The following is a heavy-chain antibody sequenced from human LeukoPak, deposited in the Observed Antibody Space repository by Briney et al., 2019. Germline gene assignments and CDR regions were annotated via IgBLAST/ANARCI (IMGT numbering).Heavy chain of an antibody. V-gene: IGHV3-23*01. D-gene: IGHD6-13*01. J-gene: IGHJ4*02. CDR2: ISGSGTST. CDR1: GFNFSSSW. Sequence: GGSLRLSCAASGFNFSSSWMYWVRQAPGKGLEWVSIISGSGTSTDYADSVKGRFTISRDNSKNTLYLQMNSLRAEDTAVYYCAKSFGPVIAAAGTGADWGQGTLVTVSS. CDR3: AKSFGPVIAAAGTGAD.